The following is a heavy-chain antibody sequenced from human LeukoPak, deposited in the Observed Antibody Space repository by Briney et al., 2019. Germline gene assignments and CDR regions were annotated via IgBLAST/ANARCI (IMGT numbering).Heavy chain of an antibody. CDR2: ISSFSTYL. Sequence: GGSLRLSCAASGFTFSSYSMNWVRQAPGKGLEWVSSISSFSTYLYYADSVKGRFTISRDNSKNTLYLQMNSLRAEDTAVYYCAKAVSSGYSYPINYYYGMDVWGQGTTVTVSS. CDR3: AKAVSSGYSYPINYYYGMDV. D-gene: IGHD3-22*01. CDR1: GFTFSSYS. V-gene: IGHV3-21*01. J-gene: IGHJ6*02.